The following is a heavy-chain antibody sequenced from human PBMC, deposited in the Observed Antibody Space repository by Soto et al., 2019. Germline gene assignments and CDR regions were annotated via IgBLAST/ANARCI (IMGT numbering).Heavy chain of an antibody. D-gene: IGHD6-19*01. CDR3: ASPYSSGWYPPGWHAFDI. V-gene: IGHV3-30-3*01. Sequence: GGSLRLSCAASGFTFSSYAMHWVRQAPGKGLEWVAVISYDGSNKYYADSVKGRFTISRDNSKNTLYLQMNSLRAEDTAVYYCASPYSSGWYPPGWHAFDIWGQGTMVTVSS. CDR2: ISYDGSNK. J-gene: IGHJ3*02. CDR1: GFTFSSYA.